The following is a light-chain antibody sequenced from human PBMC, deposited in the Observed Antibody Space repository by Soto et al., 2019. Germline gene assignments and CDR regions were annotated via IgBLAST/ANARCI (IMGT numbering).Light chain of an antibody. J-gene: IGKJ4*01. Sequence: DIQMTQSPSSLSASVGDRVTITCRTSQDISNYLAWYQQKPGKVPKLLIYAASTLQSGVPSWFSGGGSGTFSSTIISRLPPEDVATYYHQKYNSAPHTFGGGTKVEIQ. CDR2: AAS. CDR1: QDISNY. V-gene: IGKV1-27*01. CDR3: QKYNSAPHT.